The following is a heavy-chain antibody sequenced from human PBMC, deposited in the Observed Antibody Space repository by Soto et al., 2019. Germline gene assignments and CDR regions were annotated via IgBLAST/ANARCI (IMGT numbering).Heavy chain of an antibody. CDR2: ASGSGSGT. D-gene: IGHD2-21*01. V-gene: IGHV3-23*01. CDR1: GFTFSDYA. CDR3: AKGRPGVAAAPDY. J-gene: IGHJ4*02. Sequence: EVQVLESGGGSVHPGESLRLSCAASGFTFSDYAMVWVRQAPGKGLEWVSSASGSGSGTYYADSVKGRFTISRDNSKNTLFLHMTNLRAGDTALYFCAKGRPGVAAAPDYWGQGTLVTVSS.